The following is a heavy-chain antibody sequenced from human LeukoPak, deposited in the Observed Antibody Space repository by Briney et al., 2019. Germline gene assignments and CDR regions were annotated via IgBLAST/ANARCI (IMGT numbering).Heavy chain of an antibody. V-gene: IGHV3-53*01. D-gene: IGHD3-10*01. J-gene: IGHJ4*02. CDR1: GFTVSSNS. CDR3: ARGRVVRGVITPLFDY. Sequence: PTGGSLRLSCTVSGFTVSSNSMSWVRQAPGKGLEWVSFIYSDNTHYSDSVKGRFTISRDNSKNTLYLQMNSLRAGDTAVYYCARGRVVRGVITPLFDYWGQGTLVTVSS. CDR2: IYSDNT.